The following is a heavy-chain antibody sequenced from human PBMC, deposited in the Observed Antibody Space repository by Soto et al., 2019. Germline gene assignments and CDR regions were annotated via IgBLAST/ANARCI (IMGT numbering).Heavy chain of an antibody. CDR1: GFTFSDYS. V-gene: IGHV3-48*01. Sequence: EVQLEESGGGLVQPGGSPRLSCAASGFTFSDYSMNWVRQAPGKGLEWVSYITSSSATIYYADSVKGRFTISRDNAKNSLYLQMNSLRAEDTAVYYCARESRLAYWGQGTLVTVSS. J-gene: IGHJ4*02. CDR2: ITSSSATI. CDR3: ARESRLAY.